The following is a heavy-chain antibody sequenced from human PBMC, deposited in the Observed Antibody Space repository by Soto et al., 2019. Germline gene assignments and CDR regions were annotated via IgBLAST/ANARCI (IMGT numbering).Heavy chain of an antibody. CDR1: GFTFSSYA. V-gene: IGHV3-30-3*01. J-gene: IGHJ4*02. CDR3: ARDLSYDSSGPLGY. CDR2: ISYDGSNK. Sequence: GSLRLSCAASGFTFSSYAMHWVRQAPGKGLEWVAVISYDGSNKYYADSVKGRFTISRDNSKNTLYLQMNSLRAEDTAVYYCARDLSYDSSGPLGYWGQGTLVTVSS. D-gene: IGHD3-22*01.